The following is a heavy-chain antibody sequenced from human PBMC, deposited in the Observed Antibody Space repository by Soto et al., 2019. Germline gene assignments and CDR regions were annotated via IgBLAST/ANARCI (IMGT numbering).Heavy chain of an antibody. Sequence: QVLLVESGGGVVQPGRSLRLSCAASGFTFSSYGMHWVRQAPRKGLEWVAVIWSDGLNKYYADSVKGRFTISRDNAKNTLYLQMNSRRPEDTAVYYCAKGGSYLNYFDYWGQGTLVTVSS. CDR1: GFTFSSYG. V-gene: IGHV3-33*06. J-gene: IGHJ4*02. D-gene: IGHD1-26*01. CDR2: IWSDGLNK. CDR3: AKGGSYLNYFDY.